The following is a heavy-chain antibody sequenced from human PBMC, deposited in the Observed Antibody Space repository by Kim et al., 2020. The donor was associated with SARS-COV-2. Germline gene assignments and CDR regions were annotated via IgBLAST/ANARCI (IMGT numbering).Heavy chain of an antibody. CDR2: IYSGGST. J-gene: IGHJ4*02. CDR1: GFTVSSNY. Sequence: GGSLRLSCAASGFTVSSNYMSWVRQAPGKGLEWVSVIYSGGSTYYADSVKGRFTISRDNSKNTLYLQMNSLRAEDTAVYYCARAMVGATRDYWGQGTLVTVSS. D-gene: IGHD1-26*01. V-gene: IGHV3-53*01. CDR3: ARAMVGATRDY.